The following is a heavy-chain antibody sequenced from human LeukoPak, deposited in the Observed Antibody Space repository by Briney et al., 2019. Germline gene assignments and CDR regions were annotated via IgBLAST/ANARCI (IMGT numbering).Heavy chain of an antibody. D-gene: IGHD4/OR15-4a*01. CDR1: GFTFNSHA. V-gene: IGHV3-23*01. CDR3: ANEVRPNDY. CDR2: IDISGGST. J-gene: IGHJ4*02. Sequence: GGSLRLSCTVSGFTFNSHAMCWVRQAPGKGLEWVSSIDISGGSTYHADSVKGRFTISRDNSKNTLYLQMNSLRGEDTALYFCANEVRPNDYWGQGTLVTVSS.